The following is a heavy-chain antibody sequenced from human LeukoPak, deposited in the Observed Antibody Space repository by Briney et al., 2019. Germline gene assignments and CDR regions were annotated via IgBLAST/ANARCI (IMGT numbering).Heavy chain of an antibody. Sequence: GGSLRLSCAASGFTFSSYAMHWVRQAPGKGLEWVAVISYDGSNKYYTDSVKGRFTISRDNSKNTLYLQMNSLRAEDTAVFYCARVQKWELLPIDYWGQGTLVTVSS. CDR3: ARVQKWELLPIDY. CDR1: GFTFSSYA. V-gene: IGHV3-30-3*01. CDR2: ISYDGSNK. D-gene: IGHD1-26*01. J-gene: IGHJ4*02.